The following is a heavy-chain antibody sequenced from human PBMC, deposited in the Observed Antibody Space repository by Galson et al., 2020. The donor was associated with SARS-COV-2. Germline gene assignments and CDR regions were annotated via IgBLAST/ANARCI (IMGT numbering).Heavy chain of an antibody. Sequence: TGGSLRLSCAASGFTFTTYAMSWVRQAPGKGLEWVATISGSGATTYYADSAKGRFTISKDNSKNTLNLQINSLRLEDTAVYYCAKSSERVSITVYVVSFPEHFDCWGPGTLVTVSS. CDR1: GFTFTTYA. J-gene: IGHJ4*02. CDR2: ISGSGATT. V-gene: IGHV3-23*01. D-gene: IGHD3-22*01. CDR3: AKSSERVSITVYVVSFPEHFDC.